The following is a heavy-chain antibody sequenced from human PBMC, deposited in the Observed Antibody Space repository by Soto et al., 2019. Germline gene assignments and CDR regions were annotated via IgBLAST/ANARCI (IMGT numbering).Heavy chain of an antibody. CDR2: VYSSGGT. CDR3: ARGQRFSDWFDP. Sequence: QVHLQQSGPGLVKPSETLSLTCTVSGGSMSSYYWTWIRQPAGKGLEWIGRVYSSGGTHYNPSLKSRVTISLDTSKNQFSLRLLSVTEADTAVYYCARGQRFSDWFDPWGQGTLVTVSS. D-gene: IGHD3-3*01. V-gene: IGHV4-4*07. CDR1: GGSMSSYY. J-gene: IGHJ5*02.